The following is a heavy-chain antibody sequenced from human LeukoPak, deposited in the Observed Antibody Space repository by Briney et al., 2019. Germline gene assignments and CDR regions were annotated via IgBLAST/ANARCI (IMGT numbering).Heavy chain of an antibody. CDR1: GFTFSDYY. CDR2: ISSSGSNI. D-gene: IGHD3-22*01. CDR3: ARDYDSSGYYYLGAFDI. J-gene: IGHJ3*02. Sequence: GGSLRLSCAASGFTFSDYYMSWIRQAPGKGLEWVSYISSSGSNIYYADSVKGRFTISRDNAKNSLYLQMNSLRAEDTAVYYCARDYDSSGYYYLGAFDIWGEGTMVTVSS. V-gene: IGHV3-11*04.